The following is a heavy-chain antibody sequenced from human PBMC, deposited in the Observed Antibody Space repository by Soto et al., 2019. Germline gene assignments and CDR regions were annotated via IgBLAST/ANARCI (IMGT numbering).Heavy chain of an antibody. CDR2: IDWDDDK. V-gene: IGHV2-70*01. J-gene: IGHJ4*02. CDR1: GFSLSTSGMC. D-gene: IGHD3-22*01. Sequence: ESGPTLVNPTQTLTLTCTFSGFSLSTSGMCVSWIRQPPGKALEWLALIDWDDDKYYSISLKTRLTISKDTSKNQVVLTMTNMDPVDTATYYCARVYYYDSSGYSFDYWGQGTLVTVSS. CDR3: ARVYYYDSSGYSFDY.